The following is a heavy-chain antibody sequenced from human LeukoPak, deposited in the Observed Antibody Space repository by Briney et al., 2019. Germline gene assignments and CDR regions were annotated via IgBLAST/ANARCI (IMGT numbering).Heavy chain of an antibody. J-gene: IGHJ6*02. CDR2: INPSGGST. Sequence: ASVKISCKASGYTFTRYYMHLVRQAPGQGLEWMGIINPSGGSTSYAQKFQGRVTMTRDTSTRIVYMELSSLRSEDTAVYYCARWGASGLALIYYYGMDVWGQGTTVTVSS. D-gene: IGHD3/OR15-3a*01. CDR1: GYTFTRYY. V-gene: IGHV1-46*01. CDR3: ARWGASGLALIYYYGMDV.